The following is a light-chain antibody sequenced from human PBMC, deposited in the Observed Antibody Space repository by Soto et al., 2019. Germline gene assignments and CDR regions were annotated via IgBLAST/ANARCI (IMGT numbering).Light chain of an antibody. J-gene: IGKJ4*01. Sequence: DIQMAQSPSSLSASVGDRVTITCRAGQNIAKYLNWYQQKPGKAPLLLIYETSKLEIGVPSRFAGSGSGTDSTLTISSLQPEDFATYYCQETYSKPPTFGGGTKVDIK. CDR3: QETYSKPPT. V-gene: IGKV1-39*01. CDR2: ETS. CDR1: QNIAKY.